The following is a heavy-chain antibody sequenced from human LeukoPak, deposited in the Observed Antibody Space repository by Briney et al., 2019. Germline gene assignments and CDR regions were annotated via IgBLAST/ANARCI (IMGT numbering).Heavy chain of an antibody. CDR2: INPNSGST. J-gene: IGHJ6*03. V-gene: IGHV1-46*01. CDR3: ARVGYSYGPAWYYYYKDV. D-gene: IGHD5-18*01. Sequence: ASVKVSCKASGYTFISYYIHWVRQAPGQGLEWRGIINPNSGSTNYAQKFQARVTMTRDTSTSTVYMELSSLRSEDTAVYYCARVGYSYGPAWYYYYKDVWGKGTTVTVSS. CDR1: GYTFISYY.